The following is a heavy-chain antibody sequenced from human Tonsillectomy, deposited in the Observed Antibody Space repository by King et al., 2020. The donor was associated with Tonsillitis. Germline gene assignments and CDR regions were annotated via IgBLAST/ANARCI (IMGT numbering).Heavy chain of an antibody. CDR2: ISNDGSKK. CDR1: GFNFNIFA. CDR3: ARDYSKTWREGDY. V-gene: IGHV3-30*04. Sequence: QLVQSGGGVVQPGRSRRLSCVASGFNFNIFAIHWVRQAPGRGLEWVSFISNDGSKKYYVDSVKGRFTISRDNSKNTVYLQMSSLRSDDTAVYYCARDYSKTWREGDYGGQGNLVIVSS. J-gene: IGHJ4*02. D-gene: IGHD4-11*01.